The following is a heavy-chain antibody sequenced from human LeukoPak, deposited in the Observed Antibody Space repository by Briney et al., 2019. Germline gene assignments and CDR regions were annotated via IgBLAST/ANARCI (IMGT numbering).Heavy chain of an antibody. CDR2: ISAYNGNT. CDR1: GYTFTGYY. CDR3: ARDNGFGSYFEVY. D-gene: IGHD3-10*01. J-gene: IGHJ4*02. Sequence: ASVKVSCKAFGYTFTGYYMHWVRQAPGQGLEWMGWISAYNGNTNYAQKLQGRVTMTTDTSTSTAYMELRSLRSDDTAVYYCARDNGFGSYFEVYWGQGTLVTVSS. V-gene: IGHV1-18*04.